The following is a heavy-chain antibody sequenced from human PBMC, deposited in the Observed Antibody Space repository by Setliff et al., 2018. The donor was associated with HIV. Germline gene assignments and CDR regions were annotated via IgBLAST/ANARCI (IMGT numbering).Heavy chain of an antibody. D-gene: IGHD7-27*01. V-gene: IGHV3-21*06. CDR1: GFTISNVW. Sequence: LRLSCAASGFTISNVWMTWVRQAPGKGLEWFSSISSTSTYIYYADSVRGRFTVSRDNAKNSVFLQMNRLRGEDSGVYYCARLGTARSFDIWGLGTLVTVSS. J-gene: IGHJ4*01. CDR3: ARLGTARSFDI. CDR2: ISSTSTYI.